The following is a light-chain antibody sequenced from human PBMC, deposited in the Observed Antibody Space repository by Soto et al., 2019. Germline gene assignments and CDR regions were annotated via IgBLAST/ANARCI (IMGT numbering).Light chain of an antibody. J-gene: IGLJ2*01. CDR1: TSNIAINY. Sequence: QSVLTQPPSVSAPPGQKVTISCSGSTSNIAINYVSWYQKVPGTAPTLLIYDNDKRPSGIPDRFSASKSGTAATLDISGLQTGDGADYYCPTGDISLTAVLFGGGTKLTVL. V-gene: IGLV1-51*01. CDR2: DND. CDR3: PTGDISLTAVL.